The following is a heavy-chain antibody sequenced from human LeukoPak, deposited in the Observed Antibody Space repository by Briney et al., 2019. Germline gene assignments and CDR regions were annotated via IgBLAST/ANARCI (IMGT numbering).Heavy chain of an antibody. CDR3: ARRSGSYGGILDN. V-gene: IGHV4-39*01. Sequence: SETLSLTCTVSGGSITYSHYYWGWVRQPPGKGLEWIGGIYYSGSTYYNPSLKGRVTISVGTSRNEFSLRLSSVTAADTALYFCARRSGSYGGILDNWGQGILGTVSS. J-gene: IGHJ4*02. CDR2: IYYSGST. CDR1: GGSITYSHYY. D-gene: IGHD1-26*01.